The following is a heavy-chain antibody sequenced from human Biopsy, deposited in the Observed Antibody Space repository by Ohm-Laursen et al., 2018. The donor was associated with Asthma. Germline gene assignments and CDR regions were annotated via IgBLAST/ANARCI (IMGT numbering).Heavy chain of an antibody. CDR3: ARAGESDLVGGLDV. J-gene: IGHJ6*02. D-gene: IGHD2-21*01. CDR1: GFTFSTYG. V-gene: IGHV3-30*03. Sequence: SLRLSCTASGFTFSTYGMHWVRQAPGKGLEWVAFIAWDGINSYYADSVRGRFTISRDNSRNTLYLQKNSLRADDTAVYYCARAGESDLVGGLDVWGQGTTVIVS. CDR2: IAWDGINS.